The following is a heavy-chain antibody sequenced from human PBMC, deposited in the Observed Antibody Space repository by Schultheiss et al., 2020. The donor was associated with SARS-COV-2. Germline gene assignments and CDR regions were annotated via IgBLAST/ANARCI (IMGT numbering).Heavy chain of an antibody. CDR2: TSYDGSNQ. CDR1: GFTFSSYG. J-gene: IGHJ4*02. Sequence: GESLKISCAASGFTFSSYGMHWVRQAPGKGLEWVAVTSYDGSNQYYADSVKGRFTISRDNAKNSLYLQMNSLRAEDTAVYYCAKGWGKGGNIDYWGQGTLVTVSS. V-gene: IGHV3-30*12. CDR3: AKGWGKGGNIDY. D-gene: IGHD4-23*01.